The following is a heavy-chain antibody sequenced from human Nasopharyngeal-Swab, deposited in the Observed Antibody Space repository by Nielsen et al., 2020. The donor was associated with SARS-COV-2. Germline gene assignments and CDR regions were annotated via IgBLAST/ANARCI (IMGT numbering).Heavy chain of an antibody. CDR1: GYTFTSYY. J-gene: IGHJ6*03. Sequence: ASVKVSCKASGYTFTSYYMHWVRRAPGQGLEWMGIINPSGGSTSYAQRFQGRVTMTRDTSTSTVYMELSSLRSEDTAVYYCARGPPGYCSSTSCSYYYYMDVWGKGTTVTVSS. D-gene: IGHD2-2*03. CDR2: INPSGGST. V-gene: IGHV1-46*01. CDR3: ARGPPGYCSSTSCSYYYYMDV.